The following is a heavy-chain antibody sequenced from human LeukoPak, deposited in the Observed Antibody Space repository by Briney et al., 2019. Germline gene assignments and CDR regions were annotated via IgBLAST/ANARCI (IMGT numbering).Heavy chain of an antibody. V-gene: IGHV3-30*02. CDR2: IRYDGSNK. Sequence: GGSLRLSCAASGFTFSGYDMHWVRQAPGKGLEWVALIRYDGSNKYYTDSVKGRFTISRDNSKNTLYLQMNSLRPEDTAVYYCASASAIDYWGLGTLVTVSS. CDR1: GFTFSGYD. J-gene: IGHJ4*02. CDR3: ASASAIDY.